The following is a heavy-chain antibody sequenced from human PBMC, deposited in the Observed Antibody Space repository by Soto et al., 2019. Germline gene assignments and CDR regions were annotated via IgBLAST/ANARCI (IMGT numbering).Heavy chain of an antibody. CDR1: GGSISSGGYY. J-gene: IGHJ4*02. CDR3: ARDWNGELFFPL. V-gene: IGHV4-31*03. Sequence: QVQLQESGPGLVKPSQTLSLTCTVSGGSISSGGYYWRWIRQHPGKGLEWIGYIYYSGSTYYNPSLKSRVTISVDTSKNQFSLKLSSVTAADTAVYYCARDWNGELFFPLWGQGTLVTVSS. D-gene: IGHD3-10*01. CDR2: IYYSGST.